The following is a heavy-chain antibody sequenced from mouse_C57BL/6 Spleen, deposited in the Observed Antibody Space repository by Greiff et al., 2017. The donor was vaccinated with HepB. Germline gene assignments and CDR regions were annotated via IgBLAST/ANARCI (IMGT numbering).Heavy chain of an antibody. D-gene: IGHD2-4*01. V-gene: IGHV1-55*01. Sequence: QVQLKQPGAELVKPGASVKMSCKASGYTFTSYWITWVKQRPGQGLEWIGDIYPGSGSTNYNEKFKSKATLTVDTSSSTAYMQLSSLTSEDSAVYYCARARDYGGYFDVWGTGTTVTVSS. CDR3: ARARDYGGYFDV. CDR2: IYPGSGST. J-gene: IGHJ1*03. CDR1: GYTFTSYW.